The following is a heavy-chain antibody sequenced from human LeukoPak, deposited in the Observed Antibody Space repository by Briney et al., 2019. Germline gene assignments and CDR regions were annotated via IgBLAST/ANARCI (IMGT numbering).Heavy chain of an antibody. CDR2: IKQDGSEK. D-gene: IGHD2/OR15-2a*01. J-gene: IGHJ4*02. Sequence: PGGSLRLSCAASGFTFSSNWMSWVRQAPGKGLEWVANIKQDGSEKYYVDSVKGRFTISRDNAKNSLYLQMNSLRAEDTAVYYCASLLLTTSYWGQGTLVTDSS. CDR3: ASLLLTTSY. CDR1: GFTFSSNW. V-gene: IGHV3-7*01.